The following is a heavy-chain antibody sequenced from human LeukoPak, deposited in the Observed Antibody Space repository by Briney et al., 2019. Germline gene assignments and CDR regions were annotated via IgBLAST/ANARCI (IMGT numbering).Heavy chain of an antibody. CDR3: ARGYCSGGSCYDY. CDR1: GFTFSSYN. CDR2: ISSSSSYI. V-gene: IGHV3-21*01. Sequence: GGSLRLSCAASGFTFSSYNMNWVRQAPGKGLEWVSSISSSSSYIYYADSVKGRFTISRDNAKNSLYLQMNSLRVEDTAVYYCARGYCSGGSCYDYWGQGTLVTVSS. J-gene: IGHJ4*02. D-gene: IGHD2-15*01.